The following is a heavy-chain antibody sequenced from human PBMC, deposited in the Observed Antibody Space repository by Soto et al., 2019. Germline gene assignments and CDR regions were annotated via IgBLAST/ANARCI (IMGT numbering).Heavy chain of an antibody. Sequence: SETLSLTCTVSGGSISSSRYYWGWIRQPPGKGLEWFGDIYHSGSTYYNPSLKSRVTISVDTSKNQFSLKLSSVTAADTAVYYCARVVNIVVVPAAINYYYYMDVWGKGTTVTVSS. CDR1: GGSISSSRYY. V-gene: IGHV4-39*01. CDR2: IYHSGST. CDR3: ARVVNIVVVPAAINYYYYMDV. D-gene: IGHD2-2*02. J-gene: IGHJ6*03.